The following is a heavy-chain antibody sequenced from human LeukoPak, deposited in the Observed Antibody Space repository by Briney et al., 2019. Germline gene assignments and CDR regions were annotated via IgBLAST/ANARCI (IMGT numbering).Heavy chain of an antibody. D-gene: IGHD3-10*01. Sequence: GESLKISCKGSGYSFSTYWIGWVRQMPGGGLEWMGMVYPGDSDIKYSPSFQGQVTISADRSISTAYLQWSSLKASDTAMYYCARHRGSETDVWGQGTTVTVSS. CDR2: VYPGDSDI. J-gene: IGHJ6*02. V-gene: IGHV5-51*01. CDR3: ARHRGSETDV. CDR1: GYSFSTYW.